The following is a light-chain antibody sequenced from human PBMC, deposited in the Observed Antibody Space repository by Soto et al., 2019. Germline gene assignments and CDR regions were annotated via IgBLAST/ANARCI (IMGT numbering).Light chain of an antibody. CDR2: DVS. Sequence: QSALTQPASVSGSPGQTIAFSCSGSSSDVGGSNYVSWYQVHPGKAPQLIIYDVSYRPSGVSDRFSGSKSGNTASLTISGLQAEDEADYYCSSYTSCSTLEFGGGTQLTVL. J-gene: IGLJ2*01. V-gene: IGLV2-14*03. CDR1: SSDVGGSNY. CDR3: SSYTSCSTLE.